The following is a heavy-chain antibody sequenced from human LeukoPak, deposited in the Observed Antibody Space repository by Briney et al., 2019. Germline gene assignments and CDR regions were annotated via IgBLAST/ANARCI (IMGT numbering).Heavy chain of an antibody. CDR2: INHSGST. D-gene: IGHD6-19*01. Sequence: PSETLSLTCAVYGGSFSGYYRSWIRQPPGKGLEWIGEINHSGSTNYNPSLKSRVTISVDTSKNQFSLKLSSVTAADTAVYYCARGGRRGIAVAGTFDYWGQGTLVTVSS. J-gene: IGHJ4*02. CDR3: ARGGRRGIAVAGTFDY. V-gene: IGHV4-34*01. CDR1: GGSFSGYY.